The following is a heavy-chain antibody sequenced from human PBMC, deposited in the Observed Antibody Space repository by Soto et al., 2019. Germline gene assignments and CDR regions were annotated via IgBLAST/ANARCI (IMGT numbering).Heavy chain of an antibody. D-gene: IGHD4-4*01. J-gene: IGHJ3*02. CDR2: ISGSGGST. Sequence: PGGSLRLSCAASGFTFSSYAMTWVRQAPGKGLEWVSIISGSGGSTYYADSVKGRFTISRDNSKNTLYLQMNSLRAEDTAVYYCAKVQPGLHDAFDIWGQGTMVTVSS. CDR3: AKVQPGLHDAFDI. V-gene: IGHV3-23*01. CDR1: GFTFSSYA.